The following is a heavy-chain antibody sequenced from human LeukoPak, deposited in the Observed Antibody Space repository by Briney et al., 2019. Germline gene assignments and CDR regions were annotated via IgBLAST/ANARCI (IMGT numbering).Heavy chain of an antibody. J-gene: IGHJ4*02. Sequence: ASVKISCKVSGYTFTDYYMHWVQQAPGKGLEWMGLVDPEDGETIYAEKFQGRVTITADTSTDTAYMELSSLRSEDTAVYYCAGDQGNYYYFDYWGQGTLVTVSS. V-gene: IGHV1-69-2*01. CDR3: AGDQGNYYYFDY. CDR2: VDPEDGET. CDR1: GYTFTDYY. D-gene: IGHD1-7*01.